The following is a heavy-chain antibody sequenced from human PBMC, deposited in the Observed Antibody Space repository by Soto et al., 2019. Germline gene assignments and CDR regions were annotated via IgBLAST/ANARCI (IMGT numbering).Heavy chain of an antibody. V-gene: IGHV3-30-3*01. Sequence: QVQLVESGGGVVQPGRSLRLSCAASGFTFSSYAMHWVRQAPGKGLEWVAVISYDGSNKYYADSVKGRFTISRDNXXXXXXXXXXXXXXXXXXXXXXXXXXXXXXXXPYGMDVWGQGTTVTVSS. J-gene: IGHJ6*02. CDR1: GFTFSSYA. CDR2: ISYDGSNK. CDR3: XXXXXXXXXXPYGMDV.